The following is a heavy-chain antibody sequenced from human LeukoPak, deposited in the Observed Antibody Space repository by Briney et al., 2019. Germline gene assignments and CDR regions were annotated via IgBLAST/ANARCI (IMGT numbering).Heavy chain of an antibody. CDR2: IYPGDSDT. Sequence: GESLKISCKGSGYSFTSYWIGWVRQMPGKGLEWMGIIYPGDSDTRYSPSFQGQVTISADKSISTAYLQWSSLKASDTAMYYCARLARNIVVVVAATTTLDYWGQGTLVTVSS. V-gene: IGHV5-51*01. D-gene: IGHD2-15*01. CDR1: GYSFTSYW. CDR3: ARLARNIVVVVAATTTLDY. J-gene: IGHJ4*02.